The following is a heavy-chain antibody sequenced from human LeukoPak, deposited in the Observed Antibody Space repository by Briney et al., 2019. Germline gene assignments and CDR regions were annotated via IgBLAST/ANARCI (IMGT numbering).Heavy chain of an antibody. J-gene: IGHJ6*03. CDR2: INHSGST. CDR1: GGSISSSSYY. V-gene: IGHV4-39*07. CDR3: ARRGRPVVAATLAYYYYYYMDV. Sequence: PSETLSLTCTVSGGSISSSSYYWSWIRQPPGTGLEWIGEINHSGSTNYNPSLKSRVTISVDTSKNQFSLKLSSVTAADTAVYYCARRGRPVVAATLAYYYYYYMDVWGKGTTVTVSS. D-gene: IGHD2-15*01.